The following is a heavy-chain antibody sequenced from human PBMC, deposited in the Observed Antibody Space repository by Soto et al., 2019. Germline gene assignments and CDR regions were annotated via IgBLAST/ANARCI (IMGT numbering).Heavy chain of an antibody. Sequence: RGDSLKISCKCYGERFTSYWSRWVRQMPGKGLESMGRIDPSDSYTNYSPSFQGHVTISADKSISTAYLQWSSLKASDTAMYYCARRPRYYYDSSGYRNYYYGMDVWGQGNTVTVSS. CDR1: GERFTSYW. J-gene: IGHJ6*02. V-gene: IGHV5-10-1*01. CDR3: ARRPRYYYDSSGYRNYYYGMDV. D-gene: IGHD3-22*01. CDR2: IDPSDSYT.